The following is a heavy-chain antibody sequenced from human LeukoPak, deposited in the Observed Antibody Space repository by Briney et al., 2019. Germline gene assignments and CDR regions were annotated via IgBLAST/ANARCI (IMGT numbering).Heavy chain of an antibody. Sequence: SETLSLPCTVSGGSISSYYWSWIRQRPGKGLEWIGYIYYSGSTNYNPSLKSRVTISVDTSKNQFSLKLSSVTAADTAVYYCARAEYYFDYWGQGTLVTVSS. D-gene: IGHD3-10*01. CDR1: GGSISSYY. V-gene: IGHV4-59*01. J-gene: IGHJ4*02. CDR2: IYYSGST. CDR3: ARAEYYFDY.